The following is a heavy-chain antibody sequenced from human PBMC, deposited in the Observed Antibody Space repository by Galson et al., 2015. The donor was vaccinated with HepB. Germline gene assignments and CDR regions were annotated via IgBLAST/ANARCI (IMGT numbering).Heavy chain of an antibody. CDR1: GFTFSSYS. V-gene: IGHV3-48*01. J-gene: IGHJ4*02. Sequence: SLRLSCAASGFTFSSYSMNWVRQAPGKGLEWVSSISSSSSTIYYADSVKGRFTISRDKAKNSLYLQMNSLRAEDTAVYYCARDSDFCASTDYWGQGTLVTVSS. CDR3: ARDSDFCASTDY. D-gene: IGHD3-3*01. CDR2: ISSSSSTI.